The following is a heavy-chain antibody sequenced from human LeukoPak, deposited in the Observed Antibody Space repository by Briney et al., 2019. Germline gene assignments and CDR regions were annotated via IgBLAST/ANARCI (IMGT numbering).Heavy chain of an antibody. J-gene: IGHJ6*02. D-gene: IGHD3-10*01. CDR1: GFTFRDAA. CDR3: AKEAFIPKVRGVNYYYGMDV. CDR2: ISGSGGST. V-gene: IGHV3-23*01. Sequence: GGSLTLSCAASGFTFRDAAMTWVRQAPGKGLEWVSGISGSGGSTYYADSVKGRFTISRDNSKNTLYLQMNSLRAEDTAVFYCAKEAFIPKVRGVNYYYGMDVWGQGTTVAVSS.